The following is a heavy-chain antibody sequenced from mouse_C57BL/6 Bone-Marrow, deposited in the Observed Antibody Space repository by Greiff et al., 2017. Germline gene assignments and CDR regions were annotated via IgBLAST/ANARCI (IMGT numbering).Heavy chain of an antibody. Sequence: VQLQQPGAELVKPGASVKLSCKASGYTFTSYWMQWVNQRPGQGLEWIGEIDPSDSYTYYNQKFKGKATLTVDKSSSTAYMQLSSLTSEDSAVYYSARDDNHYAMDYWGQGTSVTVSS. D-gene: IGHD2-3*01. V-gene: IGHV1-50*01. CDR3: ARDDNHYAMDY. CDR2: IDPSDSYT. CDR1: GYTFTSYW. J-gene: IGHJ4*01.